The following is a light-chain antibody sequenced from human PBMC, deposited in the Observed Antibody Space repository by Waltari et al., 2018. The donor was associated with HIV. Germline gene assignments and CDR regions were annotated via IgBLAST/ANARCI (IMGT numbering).Light chain of an antibody. J-gene: IGLJ2*01. Sequence: SVLTQPPSASGTPGQRVTISCSGSTSTHGRNCLLWYQHLPVPAPKPLIHRNNQRPAGVPDRFSGSTSGTSASLAISGLRSEDEADYYCVAWDDSLGGVVFGGGTKVAVL. V-gene: IGLV1-47*01. CDR3: VAWDDSLGGVV. CDR2: RNN. CDR1: TSTHGRNC.